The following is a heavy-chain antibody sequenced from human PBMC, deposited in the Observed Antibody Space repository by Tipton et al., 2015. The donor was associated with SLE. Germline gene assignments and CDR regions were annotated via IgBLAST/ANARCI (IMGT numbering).Heavy chain of an antibody. CDR2: ISRSGSTM. CDR3: ARDPFYFGDYELFFEL. J-gene: IGHJ2*01. D-gene: IGHD4-17*01. CDR1: GFTFSTYE. V-gene: IGHV3-48*03. Sequence: SLRLSCAASGFTFSTYEMSWVRQAPGKGLEWVSYISRSGSTMYYADSVKGRFTISRDNAKNSLYLQMNSLRAEDTAVYYCARDPFYFGDYELFFELWRRGTLVTVSS.